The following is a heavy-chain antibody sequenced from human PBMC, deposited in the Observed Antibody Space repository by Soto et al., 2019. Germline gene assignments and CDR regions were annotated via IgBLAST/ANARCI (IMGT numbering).Heavy chain of an antibody. J-gene: IGHJ6*03. D-gene: IGHD6-6*01. Sequence: SVKVSCKASGGTFSSYTISWARHSPGQGLEWMGRIIPILGIANYAQKFQGRVTITADKSTSTAYMELSSLRSEDTAVYYCASGIAARTPYYYYYMDVWGKGTTVTVSS. CDR1: GGTFSSYT. V-gene: IGHV1-69*02. CDR2: IIPILGIA. CDR3: ASGIAARTPYYYYYMDV.